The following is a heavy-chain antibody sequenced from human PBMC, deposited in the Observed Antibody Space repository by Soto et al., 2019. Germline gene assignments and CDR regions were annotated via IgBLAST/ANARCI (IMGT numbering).Heavy chain of an antibody. CDR3: ARGPTYYDILTGYSPPPYYYYYMDV. D-gene: IGHD3-9*01. V-gene: IGHV1-18*01. Sequence: QVQLVQSGAEVKKPGASVKVSCKASGYTFTSYGISWVRQAPGQGLEWMGSISAYNGNTNYAQKLQGRVTMTTDTSTSTAYMELRSLRSDDTAVYYCARGPTYYDILTGYSPPPYYYYYMDVWGKGTTVTVSS. J-gene: IGHJ6*03. CDR2: ISAYNGNT. CDR1: GYTFTSYG.